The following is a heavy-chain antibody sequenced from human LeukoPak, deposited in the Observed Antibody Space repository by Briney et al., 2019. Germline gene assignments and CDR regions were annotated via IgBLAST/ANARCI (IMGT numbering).Heavy chain of an antibody. CDR1: GFTFDEYA. CDR3: AKDKSPLYYDYIWGSYRLPFDS. J-gene: IGHJ4*02. CDR2: ISGDGSNT. D-gene: IGHD3-16*02. Sequence: GGSLRLSCAAAGFTFDEYAMHWVRQAPGKGLERVSLISGDGSNTWYADSVKGRFTISRDNTENSLYLHMNSLGTEDTAFYYCAKDKSPLYYDYIWGSYRLPFDSWGQGTLVTVSS. V-gene: IGHV3-43*02.